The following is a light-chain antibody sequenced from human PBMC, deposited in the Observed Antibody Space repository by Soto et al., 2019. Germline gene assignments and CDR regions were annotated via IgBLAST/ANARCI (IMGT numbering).Light chain of an antibody. CDR2: KVS. CDR1: QSLVHSDGKTY. CDR3: MQGLQTQYST. J-gene: IGKJ3*01. V-gene: IGKV2-30*02. Sequence: DVVMTQSPLSLPVTLGQPASISCRSSQSLVHSDGKTYLNWFQQRPGQSPRRLIYKVSNRDSGVPDRFSGSGSGTDFTLKISRVEAEDVGVYYCMQGLQTQYSTFGPGTRVDMK.